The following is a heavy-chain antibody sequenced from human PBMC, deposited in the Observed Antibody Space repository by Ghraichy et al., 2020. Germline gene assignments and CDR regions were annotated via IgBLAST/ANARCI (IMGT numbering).Heavy chain of an antibody. Sequence: SETLSLTCAVFGGSFSDYFWSWFRQPPGKGLEWIGEISHSGSTTYNPSLKSRVAISVDTSKNQFSLKVTSVTAADTAVYYCATWEDSADRQKQKHWGLGTLVTVS. V-gene: IGHV4-34*01. CDR2: ISHSGST. CDR3: ATWEDSADRQKQKH. CDR1: GGSFSDYF. J-gene: IGHJ1*01. D-gene: IGHD1-14*01.